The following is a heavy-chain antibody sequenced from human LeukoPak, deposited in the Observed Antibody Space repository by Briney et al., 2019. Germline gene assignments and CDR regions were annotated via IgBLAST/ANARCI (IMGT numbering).Heavy chain of an antibody. CDR3: ARAKGPPYYDFWSGYYFDY. V-gene: IGHV1-18*01. CDR2: ISAYNGNT. CDR1: GYTFTSYG. Sequence: ASVEVSCKASGYTFTSYGISWVRQAPGQGLEWMGWISAYNGNTNYAQKLQGRVAMTTDTSTSTAYMELRSLRSDDTAVYYCARAKGPPYYDFWSGYYFDYWGQGTLVTVSS. J-gene: IGHJ4*02. D-gene: IGHD3-3*01.